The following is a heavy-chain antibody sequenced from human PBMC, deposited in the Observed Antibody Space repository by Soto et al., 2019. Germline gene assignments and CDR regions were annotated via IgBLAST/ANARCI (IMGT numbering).Heavy chain of an antibody. D-gene: IGHD1-26*01. V-gene: IGHV3-9*01. J-gene: IGHJ4*02. CDR1: GFTFDDYA. CDR3: AKATLSGSYSSYYFDY. Sequence: PGGSLRLSCAASGFTFDDYAMHWVRQAPGKGLEWVSGISWNSGSIGYADSVKGRFTISRDNAKNSLYLQMNSLRAEDTALYCCAKATLSGSYSSYYFDYWGQGPLVTVSS. CDR2: ISWNSGSI.